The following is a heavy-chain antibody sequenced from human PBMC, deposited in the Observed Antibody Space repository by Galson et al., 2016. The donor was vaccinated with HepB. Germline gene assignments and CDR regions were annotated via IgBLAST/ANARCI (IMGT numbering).Heavy chain of an antibody. V-gene: IGHV3-21*01. Sequence: SLRLSCAVSGFSLTTYSMNWVRQAPGKGLEWVSSISSSSTYIYYTDSVKGRFTVSRDNAKNSLYLQMNSLTAEDTAVYYCARPPRDWGQGTLVTVSS. J-gene: IGHJ4*02. CDR1: GFSLTTYS. CDR2: ISSSSTYI. CDR3: ARPPRD.